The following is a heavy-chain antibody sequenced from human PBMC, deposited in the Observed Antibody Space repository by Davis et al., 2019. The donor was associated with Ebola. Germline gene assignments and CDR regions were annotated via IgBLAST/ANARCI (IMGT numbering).Heavy chain of an antibody. D-gene: IGHD6-13*01. CDR1: GYTFTSYY. CDR3: ARGGISSWYRDYYYMDV. V-gene: IGHV1-2*02. CDR2: INPNSGGT. Sequence: ASVKVSCKASGYTFTSYYMHWVRQAPGQGLEWMGWINPNSGGTNYAQKFQGRVTMTRDTSISTAYMELSRLRSDDTAVYYCARGGISSWYRDYYYMDVWGKGTTVTVSS. J-gene: IGHJ6*03.